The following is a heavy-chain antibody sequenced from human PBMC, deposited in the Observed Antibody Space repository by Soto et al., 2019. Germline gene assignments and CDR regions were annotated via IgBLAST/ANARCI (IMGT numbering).Heavy chain of an antibody. Sequence: EVQLVESGGGLVKPGGSLRLSCSFTFNSYSLNWVRQAPGKGLEWVSSISSGSAYIKYADSVKGRFTISRDNANNFLYLQMSSLRVDDTALYYCTRGQGVSYDSWFDPWGQGTLVTVSS. CDR1: TFNSYS. V-gene: IGHV3-21*06. J-gene: IGHJ5*02. CDR2: ISSGSAYI. CDR3: TRGQGVSYDSWFDP. D-gene: IGHD1-26*01.